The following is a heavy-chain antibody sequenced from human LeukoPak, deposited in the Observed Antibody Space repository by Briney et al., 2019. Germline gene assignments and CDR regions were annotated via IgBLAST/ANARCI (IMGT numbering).Heavy chain of an antibody. Sequence: APVKVSCKXSGYTFTSYDINWVRQTTGQGLEWMGWMNPNSGNTGYAQKFQGRVTITRNTSISTAYMELSSLRSEDTAVYYCASASYSGDYYYYYMDVWGKGTTVTVSS. V-gene: IGHV1-8*03. J-gene: IGHJ6*03. D-gene: IGHD2-21*01. CDR2: MNPNSGNT. CDR3: ASASYSGDYYYYYMDV. CDR1: GYTFTSYD.